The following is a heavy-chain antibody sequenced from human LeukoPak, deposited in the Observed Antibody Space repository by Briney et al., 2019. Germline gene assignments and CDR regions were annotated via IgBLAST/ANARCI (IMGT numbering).Heavy chain of an antibody. V-gene: IGHV1-8*02. CDR1: GYTFTGYY. CDR2: MNPNSGNT. Sequence: ASVKVSCKASGYTFTGYYMHWVRQAPGQGLEWMGWMNPNSGNTGYAQKFQGRVTMTRNTSITTAYMELSSLRPEDTALYYCARAQWYIDVWGQGTLVTVSS. D-gene: IGHD6-19*01. CDR3: ARAQWYIDV. J-gene: IGHJ4*02.